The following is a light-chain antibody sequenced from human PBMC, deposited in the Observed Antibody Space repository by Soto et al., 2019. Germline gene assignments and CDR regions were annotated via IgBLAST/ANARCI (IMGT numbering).Light chain of an antibody. CDR1: SSDVGSYNY. Sequence: QSALTQPRSVSGSPGQSVSISCTGTSSDVGSYNYVSWYQQHPGKAPKVMIYDVTKRPSGVPDRFSGSKSGNTAFLTISGLQAEDEADYYCCSYAGTYTWVFGGGTKLTVL. V-gene: IGLV2-11*01. CDR3: CSYAGTYTWV. J-gene: IGLJ3*02. CDR2: DVT.